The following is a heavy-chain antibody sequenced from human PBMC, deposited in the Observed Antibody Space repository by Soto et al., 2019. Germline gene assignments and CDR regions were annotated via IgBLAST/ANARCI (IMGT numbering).Heavy chain of an antibody. D-gene: IGHD1-26*01. J-gene: IGHJ6*02. CDR2: ISGSGGST. CDR3: AKDRKEGEVAPFYYYGMDV. V-gene: IGHV3-23*01. Sequence: PGGSLRLSCAGSGFNFSSYAMSWVRQAPGKGLEWVSAISGSGGSTYYADSVKGRFTISRDNSKNTLYLQMNSLRAEDTAVYYCAKDRKEGEVAPFYYYGMDVWGQGTTVTVSS. CDR1: GFNFSSYA.